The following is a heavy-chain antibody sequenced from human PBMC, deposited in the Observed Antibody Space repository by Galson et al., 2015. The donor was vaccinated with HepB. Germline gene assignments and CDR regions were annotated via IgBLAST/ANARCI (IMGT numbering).Heavy chain of an antibody. CDR1: GFTFSSYA. D-gene: IGHD6-6*01. V-gene: IGHV3-23*01. CDR3: AKSYSSSSNYYYYMDV. J-gene: IGHJ6*03. CDR2: IGGSGDST. Sequence: SLRLSCAASGFTFSSYAMHWVRQAPGKGLEWVSAIGGSGDSTYYADSVKGRFTISGDNSKNTLYLQMNSLRAEDTAVYYCAKSYSSSSNYYYYMDVWGKGTTVTVSS.